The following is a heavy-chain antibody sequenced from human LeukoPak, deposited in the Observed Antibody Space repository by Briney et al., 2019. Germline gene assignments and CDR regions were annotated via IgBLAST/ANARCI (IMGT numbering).Heavy chain of an antibody. J-gene: IGHJ4*02. CDR2: IYYSGST. D-gene: IGHD3-10*01. Sequence: SETLSLTCTVSGGSISSYYWSWIRQPPGKGLEWIGYIYYSGSTNYNPSLKSRVTISVDTSKNQFSLKLSSVTAADTAVYYCARAALLGFGESPYYFDYWGQGTLVTVSS. CDR3: ARAALLGFGESPYYFDY. CDR1: GGSISSYY. V-gene: IGHV4-59*01.